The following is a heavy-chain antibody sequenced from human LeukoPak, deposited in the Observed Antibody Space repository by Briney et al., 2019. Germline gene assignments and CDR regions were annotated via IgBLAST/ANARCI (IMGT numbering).Heavy chain of an antibody. V-gene: IGHV4-39*01. D-gene: IGHD6-19*01. CDR2: IHYSGSA. Sequence: SETLSPTCIMSGGSITSSTTHCGWIRQPPGKGLEWIGSIHYSGSAYYNPSLKSRVTISADTSKNQFSLRLSSVTAADTSMYYCAWTQYSSGWYRFYLCGQGTLVTVSS. CDR3: AWTQYSSGWYRFYL. CDR1: GGSITSSTTH. J-gene: IGHJ5*02.